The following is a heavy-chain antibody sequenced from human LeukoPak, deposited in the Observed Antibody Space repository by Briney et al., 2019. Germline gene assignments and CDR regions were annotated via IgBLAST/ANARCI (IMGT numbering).Heavy chain of an antibody. Sequence: SVKVSCKASGGTFSSYAISWVRQAPGQGLEWMGGLIPIFGTANYAQKFQGRVTITADESTSTAYMELSSLRSEDTAVYYCASLGRVGYCSSTSCYHAVYDYWGQGTLVTVSS. CDR3: ASLGRVGYCSSTSCYHAVYDY. CDR1: GGTFSSYA. J-gene: IGHJ4*02. D-gene: IGHD2-2*01. V-gene: IGHV1-69*13. CDR2: LIPIFGTA.